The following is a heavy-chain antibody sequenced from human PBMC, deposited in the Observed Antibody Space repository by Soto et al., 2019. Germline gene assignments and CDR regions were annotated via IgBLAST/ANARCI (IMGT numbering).Heavy chain of an antibody. CDR3: ARDFKVAYDFWSGYSDTDYGMDV. J-gene: IGHJ6*02. D-gene: IGHD3-3*01. Sequence: SETLSLTCAVYGGSFSGYYWSWIRQPPGKGLEWIGEINHSGSTNYNPSLKSRVTISVDTSKNQFSLKLSSVTAADTAVYYCARDFKVAYDFWSGYSDTDYGMDVWGQGTTVTVSS. CDR2: INHSGST. V-gene: IGHV4-34*01. CDR1: GGSFSGYY.